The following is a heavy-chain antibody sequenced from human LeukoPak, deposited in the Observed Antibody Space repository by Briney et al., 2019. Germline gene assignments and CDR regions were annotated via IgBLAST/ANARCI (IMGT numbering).Heavy chain of an antibody. Sequence: GGSLRLSCAASGFTFSSYGMHWVRQAPGKGLEWVAFIRYDGSNKYYADSVKGRFTISRDNAKNSLYLQMNSLRAEDTAVYYCARDRGFYDFWSGYYCFDYWGQGTLVTVSS. V-gene: IGHV3-30*02. J-gene: IGHJ4*02. CDR3: ARDRGFYDFWSGYYCFDY. D-gene: IGHD3-3*01. CDR1: GFTFSSYG. CDR2: IRYDGSNK.